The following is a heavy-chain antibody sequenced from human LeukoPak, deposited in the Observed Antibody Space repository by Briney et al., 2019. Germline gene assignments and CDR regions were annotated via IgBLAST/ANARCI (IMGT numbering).Heavy chain of an antibody. Sequence: ASEKVSCKASGYVFSIYYMHWVRQAPGQGLEWMGIINPSVGSTSYAQKFQGRVTMTRDTSTSTVYMELSSLRSEDTAVYYCAKGGAAAGSRTWWFDPWGQGTLVTVSS. J-gene: IGHJ5*02. D-gene: IGHD6-13*01. CDR1: GYVFSIYY. V-gene: IGHV1-46*01. CDR2: INPSVGST. CDR3: AKGGAAAGSRTWWFDP.